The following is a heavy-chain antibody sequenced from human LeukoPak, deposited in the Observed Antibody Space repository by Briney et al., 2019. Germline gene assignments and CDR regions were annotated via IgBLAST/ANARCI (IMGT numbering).Heavy chain of an antibody. J-gene: IGHJ6*02. V-gene: IGHV3-30*18. CDR3: AKDPIAVAGNNYYRMDV. CDR2: ISSDGTNK. D-gene: IGHD6-19*01. Sequence: GRSLRLSCAASGFTFSRYGMYWVRQAPGKGREWVAVISSDGTNKYYADSVKGRFTISRDNSKNTLYLQMNSLRAEDTAVYYCAKDPIAVAGNNYYRMDVWGQGTTVSVSS. CDR1: GFTFSRYG.